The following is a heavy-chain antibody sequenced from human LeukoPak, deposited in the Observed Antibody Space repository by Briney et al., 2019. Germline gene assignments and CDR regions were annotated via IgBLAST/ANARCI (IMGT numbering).Heavy chain of an antibody. CDR2: INPSGGST. J-gene: IGHJ3*02. Sequence: GGSLRLSCAASGFTFTSYYMHWVRQAPGQGLEWMGIINPSGGSTSYAQKFQGRVTMTRDTSTSTVYMELSSLRSEDTAVYYCASSYVRGAFDIWGQGTMVTVSS. D-gene: IGHD3-10*02. CDR1: GFTFTSYY. CDR3: ASSYVRGAFDI. V-gene: IGHV1-46*01.